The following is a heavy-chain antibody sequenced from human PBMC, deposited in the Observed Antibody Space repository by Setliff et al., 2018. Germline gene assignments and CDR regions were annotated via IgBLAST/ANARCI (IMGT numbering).Heavy chain of an antibody. CDR2: TYYNGTA. V-gene: IGHV4-39*02. CDR1: GGSISGSHYS. J-gene: IGHJ1*01. CDR3: ARVDFTMIQGVLGL. Sequence: PSETLSLTCSVSGGSISGSHYSWVWMRQPPGKRLEWIGSTYYNGTAYYNPSLQSRVAISVDTSKNYFSLDVNSVTAADTAVYYCARVDFTMIQGVLGLWGQGTLVTVSS. D-gene: IGHD3-10*01.